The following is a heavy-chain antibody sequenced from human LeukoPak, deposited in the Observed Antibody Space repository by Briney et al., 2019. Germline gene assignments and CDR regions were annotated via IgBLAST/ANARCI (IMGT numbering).Heavy chain of an antibody. Sequence: GGSLRLSCEASGFTFNSHWRSWVRQAPGKGLEWLANIRPDGSEAVYVDSVRGRFTISRDNAKNLVYLQMNNLRAEDTAVYYCSGRSGFSSIYWGQGVLVTVSS. D-gene: IGHD6-19*01. CDR1: GFTFNSHW. CDR2: IRPDGSEA. CDR3: SGRSGFSSIY. J-gene: IGHJ4*02. V-gene: IGHV3-7*01.